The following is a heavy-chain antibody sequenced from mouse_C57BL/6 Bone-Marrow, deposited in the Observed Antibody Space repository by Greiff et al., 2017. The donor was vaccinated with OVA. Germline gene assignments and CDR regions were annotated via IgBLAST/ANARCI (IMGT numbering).Heavy chain of an antibody. CDR2: IYPRSGNT. V-gene: IGHV1-81*01. D-gene: IGHD2-4*01. CDR3: ALTLTHYDYDPFAY. J-gene: IGHJ3*01. CDR1: GYTFTSYG. Sequence: VKLQESGAELARPGASVKLSCKASGYTFTSYGISWVKQRTGQGLEWIGEIYPRSGNTYYNEKFKGKATLTADKSSSTAYMELRSLTSEDSAVYFCALTLTHYDYDPFAYWGQGTLVTVAA.